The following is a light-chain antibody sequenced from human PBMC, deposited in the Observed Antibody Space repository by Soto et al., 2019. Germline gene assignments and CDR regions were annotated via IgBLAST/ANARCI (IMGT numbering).Light chain of an antibody. CDR1: SSNIGNDF. CDR2: HDN. J-gene: IGLJ1*01. V-gene: IGLV1-47*02. Sequence: QSVLTQQPSASGTAGQRSTIACSGSSSNIGNDFVYWYQQLPGTAPKLLIYHDNHRPSGVPDRFSGSKSGTSASLVIAGLRSEDEADYYCASWDDSLRGYVFGTGTKVTVL. CDR3: ASWDDSLRGYV.